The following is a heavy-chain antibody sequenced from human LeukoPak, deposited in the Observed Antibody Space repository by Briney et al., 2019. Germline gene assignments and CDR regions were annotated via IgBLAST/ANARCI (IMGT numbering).Heavy chain of an antibody. D-gene: IGHD3-22*01. Sequence: PSETLSLTCTVSGASIISDTYYWGWIRQPPGKGLEWIGSIYYSGSTYHSPSLKSRVTMSVDTSTNQFSLKLISVTAADTALYYCARNFYASSGYYLDDFYFDFWGQGTLVTVSS. CDR1: GASIISDTYY. V-gene: IGHV4-39*07. J-gene: IGHJ4*02. CDR3: ARNFYASSGYYLDDFYFDF. CDR2: IYYSGST.